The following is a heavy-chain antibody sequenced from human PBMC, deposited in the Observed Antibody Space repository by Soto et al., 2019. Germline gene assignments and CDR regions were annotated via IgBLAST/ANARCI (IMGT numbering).Heavy chain of an antibody. V-gene: IGHV3-33*01. D-gene: IGHD4-17*01. CDR1: GFTFSSYG. CDR2: IWYDGSNK. CDR3: ARDLYIDYGDCYFDY. J-gene: IGHJ4*02. Sequence: PGGSLRLSCAASGFTFSSYGMHWVRQAPGKGLEWVAVIWYDGSNKYYADSVKGRFTISRDNSKNTLYLQMNSLRAEDTAVYYCARDLYIDYGDCYFDYWGQGTLVTVSS.